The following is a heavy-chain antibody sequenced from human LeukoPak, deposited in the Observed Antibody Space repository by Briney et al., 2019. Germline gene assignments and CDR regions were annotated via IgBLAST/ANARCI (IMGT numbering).Heavy chain of an antibody. V-gene: IGHV3-7*01. CDR3: ASGDCTNGICPDY. CDR2: INQDGSEE. D-gene: IGHD2-8*01. CDR1: GFTFSNYW. J-gene: IGHJ4*02. Sequence: GGSLRLSCAASGFTFSNYWMTWVRQAPGKGLGWVAHINQDGSEEHYMDSVKARFTISRDNAKNTLYLQMNYLLPEDTAVYYCASGDCTNGICPDYWGQGIQVTVSS.